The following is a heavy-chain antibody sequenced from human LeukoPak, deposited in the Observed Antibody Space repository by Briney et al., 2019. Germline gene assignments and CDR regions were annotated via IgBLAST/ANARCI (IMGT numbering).Heavy chain of an antibody. J-gene: IGHJ4*02. Sequence: GGSLRLSCAASGFTFSSYWMSWVRQAPGKGLEWVSAISGSGGSTYYADSVKGRFTISRDNSKNTLYLQMNSLRAEDTAVYYCAKVYYGGYYDSSGYYWGQGTLVTVSS. CDR2: ISGSGGST. D-gene: IGHD3-22*01. CDR3: AKVYYGGYYDSSGYY. CDR1: GFTFSSYW. V-gene: IGHV3-23*01.